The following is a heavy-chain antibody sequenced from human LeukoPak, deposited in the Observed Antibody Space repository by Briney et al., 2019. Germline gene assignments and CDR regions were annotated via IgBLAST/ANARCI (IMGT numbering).Heavy chain of an antibody. CDR3: ARGSRGYYYDSSGYYW. Sequence: SETLSLTCAVYGGSFSGYYWSWIRQPPGKGLEWIGEINHSGSTNYNPSLKSRVTISVDTSKNQFSLKLSSVTAADTAVYYCARGSRGYYYDSSGYYWWGQGTLVTVSS. CDR1: GGSFSGYY. D-gene: IGHD3-22*01. V-gene: IGHV4-34*01. J-gene: IGHJ4*02. CDR2: INHSGST.